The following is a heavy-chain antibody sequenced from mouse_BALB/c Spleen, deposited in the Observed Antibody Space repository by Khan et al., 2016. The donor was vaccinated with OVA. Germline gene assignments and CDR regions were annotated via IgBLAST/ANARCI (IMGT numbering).Heavy chain of an antibody. CDR3: AGGGGGDRFAY. J-gene: IGHJ3*01. Sequence: QVQLKQSGAELVRPGVSVKISCKGSGYTFTDFTMHWVKQSHAQSLEWIGVISTYYGDVTHNQKFKGKATLTVDKSSSTAYMELARLTSEDSAIXCGAGGGGGDRFAYWGQGTLVTVSA. CDR2: ISTYYGDV. CDR1: GYTFTDFT. V-gene: IGHV1S137*01.